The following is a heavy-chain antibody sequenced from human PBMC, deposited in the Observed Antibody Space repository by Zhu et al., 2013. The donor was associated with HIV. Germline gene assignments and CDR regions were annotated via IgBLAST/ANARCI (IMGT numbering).Heavy chain of an antibody. CDR3: ARGESSGWYAFDY. Sequence: QVQLQESGSGLVKPSQTLSLTCAVSGGSISSGGYSWSWIRQPPGKGLEWIGYIYHSGSTYYNPSLKSRVTISVDRSKNQFSLKLSSVTAADTAVYYCARGESSGWYAFDYWGQGTLVTVSS. J-gene: IGHJ4*02. CDR1: GGSISSGGYS. CDR2: IYHSGST. D-gene: IGHD6-19*01. V-gene: IGHV4-30-2*01.